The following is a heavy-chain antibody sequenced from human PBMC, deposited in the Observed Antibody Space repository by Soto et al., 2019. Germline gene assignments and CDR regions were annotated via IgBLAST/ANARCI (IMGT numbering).Heavy chain of an antibody. D-gene: IGHD6-19*01. CDR3: ARHVNLPLAGTGFDS. V-gene: IGHV4-59*08. CDR2: IYDIGST. CDR1: GGSISSSY. Sequence: SETLSLTCTVSGGSISSSYWSWIRQPPGKGLEWIGYIYDIGSTNYNPSLRSRVTMSIDTSQEQFSLELSSVTATETAVYYCARHVNLPLAGTGFDSWGLGTLVTVSS. J-gene: IGHJ4*02.